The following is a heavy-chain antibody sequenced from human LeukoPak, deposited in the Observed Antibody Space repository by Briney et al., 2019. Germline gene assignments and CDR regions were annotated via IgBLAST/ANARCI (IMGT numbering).Heavy chain of an antibody. V-gene: IGHV3-49*03. D-gene: IGHD3-22*01. CDR3: TSAPRRYYYYNSGYYYPH. J-gene: IGHJ4*02. CDR1: GFTFGDFA. CDR2: ISIKAYDGTT. Sequence: GVSLRLYCTASGFTFGDFALMWLRQAPGKGLEWVGFISIKAYDGTTEFGASVKGRLTISSNDSKCIAYLQMNILKTEDTAVYYCTSAPRRYYYYNSGYYYPHWGQGTLVTVSS.